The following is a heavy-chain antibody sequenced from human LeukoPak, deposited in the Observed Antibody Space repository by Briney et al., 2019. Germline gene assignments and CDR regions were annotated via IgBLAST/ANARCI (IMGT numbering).Heavy chain of an antibody. Sequence: LRASVKVSCKASGGTFSSYAISWVRQAPGQGLEWMGGIIPIFGTANYAQKFQGRVTITTDESTSTAYMELSSLRSEDTAVYYCAREATIFGVVNHYYYYMDVWGKGTTVTVSS. CDR2: IIPIFGTA. V-gene: IGHV1-69*05. D-gene: IGHD3-3*01. J-gene: IGHJ6*03. CDR3: AREATIFGVVNHYYYYMDV. CDR1: GGTFSSYA.